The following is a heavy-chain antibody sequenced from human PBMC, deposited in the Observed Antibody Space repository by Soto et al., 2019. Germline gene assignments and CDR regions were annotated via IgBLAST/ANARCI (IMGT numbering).Heavy chain of an antibody. CDR3: ARNNWNYGNYYYYMDV. CDR1: GGSFSGYY. Sequence: PSETLSLTCAVYGGSFSGYYWSWIRQPPGKGLEWIGYINYSGSTNYNPSLKSRVTISVDTSKNQFSLKLSSVTAADTAVYYCARNNWNYGNYYYYMDVWGKGTTVTSP. J-gene: IGHJ6*03. CDR2: INYSGST. V-gene: IGHV4-34*01. D-gene: IGHD1-7*01.